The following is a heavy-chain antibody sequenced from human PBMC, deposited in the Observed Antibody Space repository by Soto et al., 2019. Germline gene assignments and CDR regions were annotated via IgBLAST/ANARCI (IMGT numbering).Heavy chain of an antibody. CDR2: MNPNSGNT. CDR3: AREGHLVVAATNLDYYYYMDV. J-gene: IGHJ6*03. V-gene: IGHV1-8*02. D-gene: IGHD2-15*01. CDR1: GYTFTTYP. Sequence: ASVKVSCKGSGYTFTTYPVHWVRQATGQGLEWMGWMNPNSGNTGYAQKFQGRVTMTRNTSISTAYMELSSLRSEDTAVYYCAREGHLVVAATNLDYYYYMDVWGKGTTVTVSS.